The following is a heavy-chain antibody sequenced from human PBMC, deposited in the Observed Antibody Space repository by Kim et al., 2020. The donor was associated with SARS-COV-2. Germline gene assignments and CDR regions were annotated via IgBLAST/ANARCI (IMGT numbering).Heavy chain of an antibody. V-gene: IGHV4-61*01. CDR1: GDSVSSESFH. D-gene: IGHD3-10*01. J-gene: IGHJ4*02. CDR3: ATYRAGVGGSGY. Sequence: SETLSLTCTVSGDSVSSESFHWSWIRQPPGKGLEWIGCFHHSGSTYYNPSLKGRLTILQDTSKNQFSLRLSSVTAADTAVYYCATYRAGVGGSGYWGQGTLVTVSS. CDR2: FHHSGST.